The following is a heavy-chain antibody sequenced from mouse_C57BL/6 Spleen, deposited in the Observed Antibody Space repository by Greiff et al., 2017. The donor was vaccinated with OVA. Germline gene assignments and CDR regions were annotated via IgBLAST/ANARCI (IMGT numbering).Heavy chain of an antibody. CDR3: AKDYRSTRAWFAY. Sequence: EVKLMESGGGLVKPGGSLKLSCAASGFTFSDYGMHWVRQAPEKGLEWVAYISSGSSTIYYADTVKGRFTISRDHATNNLFRHMTSLRSEDTAMYYCAKDYRSTRAWFAYWGQGTLVTVSA. CDR1: GFTFSDYG. CDR2: ISSGSSTI. D-gene: IGHD1-1*01. V-gene: IGHV5-17*01. J-gene: IGHJ3*01.